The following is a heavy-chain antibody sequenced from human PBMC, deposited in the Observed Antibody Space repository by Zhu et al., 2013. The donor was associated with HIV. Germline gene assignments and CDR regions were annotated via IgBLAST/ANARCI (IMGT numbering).Heavy chain of an antibody. CDR1: GGTFSSYA. Sequence: VQLVQSGAEVKKPGSSVKVSCKASGGTFSSYAISWVRQAPGQGLEWMGGIIPSFDTANNAQKFQGRVTITADESTSTAYMELSSLRSEDTAVYYCARDRGTYYYGSGVGAYFDYWGQGTLVTVSS. V-gene: IGHV1-69*01. CDR2: IIPSFDTA. CDR3: ARDRGTYYYGSGVGAYFDY. J-gene: IGHJ4*02. D-gene: IGHD3-10*01.